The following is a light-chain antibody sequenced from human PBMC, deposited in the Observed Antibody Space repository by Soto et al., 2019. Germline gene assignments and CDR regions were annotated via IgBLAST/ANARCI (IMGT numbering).Light chain of an antibody. CDR3: TSYSGSSTSLL. Sequence: QPVLTQPASVSGSPGQSITISCTGTSSDVGGYNFVSWYLHHPGKAPKLMIFEVSNRPSGVSPRFSGSKSGDTASLTISGLQAEDEADYYCTSYSGSSTSLLFGGGTKLTVL. J-gene: IGLJ2*01. CDR1: SSDVGGYNF. CDR2: EVS. V-gene: IGLV2-14*01.